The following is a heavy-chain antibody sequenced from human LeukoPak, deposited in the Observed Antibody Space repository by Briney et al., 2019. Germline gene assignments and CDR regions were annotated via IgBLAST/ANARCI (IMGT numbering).Heavy chain of an antibody. CDR3: ARSRGAGPGAYFDY. J-gene: IGHJ4*02. CDR1: GFTFSDEY. D-gene: IGHD6-19*01. V-gene: IGHV3-11*03. Sequence: PGGSLRLSCAASGFTFSDEYMSWIRRAPGKGLEWGSYISNSGTYTNYADSARGRFTISRDNAKHSLYLQMNSLRAEDTAVYYCARSRGAGPGAYFDYWGQGTLVTVSS. CDR2: ISNSGTYT.